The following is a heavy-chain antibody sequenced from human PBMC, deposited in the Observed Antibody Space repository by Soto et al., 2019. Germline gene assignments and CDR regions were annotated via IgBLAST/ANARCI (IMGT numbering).Heavy chain of an antibody. Sequence: QVQLVESGGGLAKPGGSLRLSCAASGFTFSDYDMSWIRQAPGKGLEWVSYTSSSGTTIYYTDSVKGRFTLSRDNAKNSLYLQMDSLRVEDTSVYYWARDQQGIAVDHSYYYGIDVWGQGTTVTVSS. V-gene: IGHV3-11*01. J-gene: IGHJ6*02. CDR3: ARDQQGIAVDHSYYYGIDV. CDR1: GFTFSDYD. CDR2: TSSSGTTI. D-gene: IGHD6-19*01.